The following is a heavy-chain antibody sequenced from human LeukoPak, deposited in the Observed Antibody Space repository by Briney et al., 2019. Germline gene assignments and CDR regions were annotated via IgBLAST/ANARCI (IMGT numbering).Heavy chain of an antibody. J-gene: IGHJ6*02. CDR2: ICPGDSNT. D-gene: IGHD5/OR15-5a*01. Sequence: GESLKISCKGSGFHFTIHWIAWVRQMPGKGLGWMGIICPGDSNTKYSPSFRGQVTISADKSITTASLQWSSLKASDTAMYYCTKLSPISKDGYYGMDVWGQGTTVTVSS. CDR1: GFHFTIHW. V-gene: IGHV5-51*01. CDR3: TKLSPISKDGYYGMDV.